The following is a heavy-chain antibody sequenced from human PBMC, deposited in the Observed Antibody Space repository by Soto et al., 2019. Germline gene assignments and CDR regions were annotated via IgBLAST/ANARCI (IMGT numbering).Heavy chain of an antibody. Sequence: QVQLVESGGGVVQPGRSLRLSCAASGFTFSSYAMHWVRQAPGKGLEWVAVISYDGSNKYYADSVKGRFTISRDNSKNTLYLQMNSLRAEDTAVYYCARGGLDIVVVPAAIRPPPYYYYYGMDVWGQGTTVTVSS. J-gene: IGHJ6*02. D-gene: IGHD2-2*01. CDR1: GFTFSSYA. V-gene: IGHV3-30-3*01. CDR2: ISYDGSNK. CDR3: ARGGLDIVVVPAAIRPPPYYYYYGMDV.